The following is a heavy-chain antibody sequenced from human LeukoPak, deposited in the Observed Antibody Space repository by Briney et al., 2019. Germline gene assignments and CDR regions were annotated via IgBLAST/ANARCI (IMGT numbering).Heavy chain of an antibody. CDR2: ISGSSSTI. J-gene: IGHJ4*02. D-gene: IGHD6-13*01. CDR1: GFTFSRYS. CDR3: AKQAAAVGGAFDY. V-gene: IGHV3-48*01. Sequence: GGSLRLSCAASGFTFSRYSMNWVRQAPGKGLEWVSYISGSSSTIYYADSVKGRFTISRGNSKNTLYLQMNSLRAEDTAVYYCAKQAAAVGGAFDYWGQGTLVTVSS.